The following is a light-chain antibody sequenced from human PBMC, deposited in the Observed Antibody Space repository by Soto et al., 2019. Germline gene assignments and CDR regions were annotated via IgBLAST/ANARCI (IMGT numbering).Light chain of an antibody. CDR2: GAS. J-gene: IGKJ3*01. V-gene: IGKV3-15*01. CDR3: QQYNNWPQGVT. Sequence: EIVMTQSPATLSVSPGERATLSCRASQSVSSNLACYQQKPGQAPRILIYGASTRATGIPARFSGSGSGTEFTLTSRSLQSEDFAVYYCQQYNNWPQGVTFGPGTKVDIK. CDR1: QSVSSN.